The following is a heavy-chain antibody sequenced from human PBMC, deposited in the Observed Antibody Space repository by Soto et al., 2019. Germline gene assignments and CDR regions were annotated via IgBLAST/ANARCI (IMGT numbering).Heavy chain of an antibody. CDR1: GGSISSGGYY. Sequence: SETLSLTCTVSGGSISSGGYYWSWIRQHPGKGLEWIGYIYYSGSTYYNPSLKSRVTISVDTSKNQFSLKLSSVTAADTAVYYCAREVVVPAAMRVYNWFDPWGQGTLVTVSS. D-gene: IGHD2-2*01. CDR2: IYYSGST. CDR3: AREVVVPAAMRVYNWFDP. J-gene: IGHJ5*02. V-gene: IGHV4-31*03.